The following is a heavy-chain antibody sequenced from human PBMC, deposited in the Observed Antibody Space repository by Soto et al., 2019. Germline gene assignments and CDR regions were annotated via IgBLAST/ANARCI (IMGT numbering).Heavy chain of an antibody. J-gene: IGHJ4*02. D-gene: IGHD5-12*01. Sequence: LRLSCAASGFPFSTYPMNWVRQAPGRGLEWVSYISSSSNTVYYADSVKGRFTISRDNAKSSLYLQMNSLRDEDTAVYYCAREDRYSGYDYFDYWGQGALVTVSS. CDR2: ISSSSNTV. CDR3: AREDRYSGYDYFDY. V-gene: IGHV3-48*02. CDR1: GFPFSTYP.